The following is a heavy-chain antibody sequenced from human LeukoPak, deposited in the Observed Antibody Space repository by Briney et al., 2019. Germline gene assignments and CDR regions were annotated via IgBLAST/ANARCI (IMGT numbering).Heavy chain of an antibody. Sequence: GGSLRLSCAASGFTFSSYAMSWVRQAPGKGLEWVSAISGSGGSTYYADSVKGRFTISRDNSKNTLYLQMNSLRAEDTAVYYCARDLEVTTVNGWFDPWGQGTLVTVSS. CDR2: ISGSGGST. CDR3: ARDLEVTTVNGWFDP. CDR1: GFTFSSYA. D-gene: IGHD4-17*01. V-gene: IGHV3-23*01. J-gene: IGHJ5*02.